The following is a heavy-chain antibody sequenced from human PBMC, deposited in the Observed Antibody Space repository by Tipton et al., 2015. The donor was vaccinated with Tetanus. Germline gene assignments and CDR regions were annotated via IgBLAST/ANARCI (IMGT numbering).Heavy chain of an antibody. CDR3: ARERLGPVTGTRYFFDH. CDR2: ISGSDGST. V-gene: IGHV3-23*01. Sequence: SLRLSCVASGLTFSSYAMNWVRQAPGKGLEWVSAISGSDGSTYYADSVRGRFTISRDNSKNTLYLQMNSLRAEDTAVYYCARERLGPVTGTRYFFDHWGPGTPVLVSS. CDR1: GLTFSSYA. D-gene: IGHD6-19*01. J-gene: IGHJ4*02.